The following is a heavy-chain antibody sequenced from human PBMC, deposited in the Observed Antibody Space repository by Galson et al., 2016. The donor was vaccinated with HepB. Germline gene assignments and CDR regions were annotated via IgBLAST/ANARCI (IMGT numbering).Heavy chain of an antibody. CDR1: GFSFSNYG. D-gene: IGHD1-26*01. V-gene: IGHV3-33*06. CDR3: AKDYSGSYPIYYFDY. J-gene: IGHJ4*02. Sequence: SLRLSCAASGFSFSNYGMHWVRQAPGKGQEWVAVIWYDGSNKYYADSVKGRLTISRDNSKNTLYLQMNSLRAEDTAVYFCAKDYSGSYPIYYFDYWGQGTLVTVSS. CDR2: IWYDGSNK.